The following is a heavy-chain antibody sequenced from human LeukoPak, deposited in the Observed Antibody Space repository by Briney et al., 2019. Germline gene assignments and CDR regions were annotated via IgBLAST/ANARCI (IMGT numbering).Heavy chain of an antibody. Sequence: SETLSLTCAVYGGAFSGYSWSWIRQPPGKGLEWIGYIYYSGSTNYNPSLKSRVTISVDTSKNQFSLKLSSVTAADTAVYYCARVDAYDFWSGPGSGAFDIWGQGTMVTVSS. CDR2: IYYSGST. V-gene: IGHV4-59*01. D-gene: IGHD3-3*01. J-gene: IGHJ3*02. CDR1: GGAFSGYS. CDR3: ARVDAYDFWSGPGSGAFDI.